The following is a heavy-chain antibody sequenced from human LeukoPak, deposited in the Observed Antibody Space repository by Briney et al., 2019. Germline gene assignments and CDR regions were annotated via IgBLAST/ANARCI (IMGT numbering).Heavy chain of an antibody. J-gene: IGHJ4*02. D-gene: IGHD3-22*01. V-gene: IGHV3-30*02. CDR3: AKHMGYYDSSGIRLSLDY. Sequence: GGSLRLSCAASGFTFSSYGMHWVRQAPGKGLEWVAFIRYDGSNKYYADSVKGRFTISRDNSKNTLYLQMNSLRAEDTAVYYCAKHMGYYDSSGIRLSLDYWGQGTLVTVSS. CDR2: IRYDGSNK. CDR1: GFTFSSYG.